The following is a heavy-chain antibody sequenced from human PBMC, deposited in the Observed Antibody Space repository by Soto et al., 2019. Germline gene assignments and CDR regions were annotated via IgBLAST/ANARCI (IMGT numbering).Heavy chain of an antibody. D-gene: IGHD1-7*01. CDR3: AKAGGTPTTDFDY. CDR2: ISGRGTES. CDR1: GFTFRGYA. J-gene: IGHJ4*02. Sequence: EMQLLESGGGLVQPGGSLRLSCAASGFTFRGYAMSWVRQAPGKGLEWVSAISGRGTESFYADSVKGRFTISRDNSQNTLYLQLDSLRAEDTAIFYCAKAGGTPTTDFDYWGQGTLVTVSS. V-gene: IGHV3-23*01.